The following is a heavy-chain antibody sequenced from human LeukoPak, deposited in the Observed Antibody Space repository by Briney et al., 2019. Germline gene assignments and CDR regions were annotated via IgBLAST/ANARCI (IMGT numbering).Heavy chain of an antibody. V-gene: IGHV3-43*02. D-gene: IGHD2-21*01. CDR3: AKDSLSVVNAIGYFQY. CDR1: GFTFSLYA. J-gene: IGHJ1*01. CDR2: IGWDGGRT. Sequence: GGSLRLSCAASGFTFSLYAMTWVRQTPEKGLEWVSVIGWDGGRTYYADSVKGRFTISRDNSKNSLYLQMNSLRTEDTALYYCAKDSLSVVNAIGYFQYWGQGTLVTVSS.